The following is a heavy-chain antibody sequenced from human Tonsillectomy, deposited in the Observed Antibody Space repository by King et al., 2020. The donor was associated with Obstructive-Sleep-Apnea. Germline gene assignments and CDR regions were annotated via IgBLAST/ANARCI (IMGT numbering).Heavy chain of an antibody. D-gene: IGHD2-21*01. J-gene: IGHJ4*02. CDR3: ARDPSPDGGGYDIGY. Sequence: VQLVESGGGLVQPGGSLRLSCAASGFTFSSYSMHWVRQAPGKGLEWVSYISRSSDNLYYADSVKGRFTISRDNAKNSLFLQMNSLRAEDTAVYYCARDPSPDGGGYDIGYWGQGTLVTVSS. V-gene: IGHV3-48*01. CDR1: GFTFSSYS. CDR2: ISRSSDNL.